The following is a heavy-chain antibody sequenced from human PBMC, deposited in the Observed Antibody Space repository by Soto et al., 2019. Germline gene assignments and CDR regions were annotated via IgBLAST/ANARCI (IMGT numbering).Heavy chain of an antibody. CDR3: ARRGRGVNTVIALQIPLDD. CDR2: INPYNGNT. V-gene: IGHV1-18*01. D-gene: IGHD2-15*01. CDR1: GYTLISHG. J-gene: IGHJ4*02. Sequence: QVQLVQSGAEVKKPGASVKVSCKASGYTLISHGISWVRQAPGQGLEWMGWINPYNGNTDYARKVQGRITMTTDKYTNTAYMQLRSLGSDDTAVYYCARRGRGVNTVIALQIPLDDCGQGTLVTVSS.